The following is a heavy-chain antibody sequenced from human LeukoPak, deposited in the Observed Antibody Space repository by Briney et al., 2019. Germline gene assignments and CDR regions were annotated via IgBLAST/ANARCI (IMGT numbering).Heavy chain of an antibody. CDR3: AMLVGENWFDP. J-gene: IGHJ5*02. V-gene: IGHV1-69-2*01. CDR1: GYTFTGYY. CDR2: VDPEDGET. Sequence: ASVKVSCKASGYTFTGYYMHWVRQAPGKGLEWMGLVDPEDGETIYAEKFQGRVTITADTSTDTAYMEPSSLRSEDTAVYYCAMLVGENWFDPWGQGTLVTVSS. D-gene: IGHD3-16*01.